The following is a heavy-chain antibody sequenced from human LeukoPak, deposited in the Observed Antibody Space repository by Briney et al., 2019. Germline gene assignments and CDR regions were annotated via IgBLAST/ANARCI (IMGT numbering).Heavy chain of an antibody. V-gene: IGHV1-46*01. CDR3: AREYSTSSIPYYAMDV. CDR1: GYTFTGYY. D-gene: IGHD6-6*01. Sequence: ASVKVSCKASGYTFTGYYMHWVRQAPGQGLEWMGIINRSGGSTSYAQKFQGRVTMTRDTSTSTVYMELSSLRSEDTALYYCAREYSTSSIPYYAMDVWGQGTTVTVSS. CDR2: INRSGGST. J-gene: IGHJ6*02.